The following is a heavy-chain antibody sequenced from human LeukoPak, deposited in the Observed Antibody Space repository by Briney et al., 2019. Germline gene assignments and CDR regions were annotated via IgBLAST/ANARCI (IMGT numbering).Heavy chain of an antibody. Sequence: PGGSLRLSCAASGFTVSSNYMSWVRQAPGKGLEWVGLIRDSGEAFYADFARGRFAISRDESENTLYLQMNSLRVGDTAVYFCARDRAANQDWVEFDPWGQGTPVIVSS. CDR2: IRDSGEA. J-gene: IGHJ5*02. CDR1: GFTVSSNY. CDR3: ARDRAANQDWVEFDP. D-gene: IGHD3/OR15-3a*01. V-gene: IGHV3-66*03.